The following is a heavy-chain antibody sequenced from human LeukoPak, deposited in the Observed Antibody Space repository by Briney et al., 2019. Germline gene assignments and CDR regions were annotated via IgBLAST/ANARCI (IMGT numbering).Heavy chain of an antibody. CDR2: INGDGTAT. J-gene: IGHJ4*02. CDR3: AKDKWWGASDH. D-gene: IGHD2-8*01. Sequence: GGSLRLACAASGFTFSGHWMHWVRQTPGKGLVWVADINGDGTATNYARSVKGRFTISRDNAKNTLYLQMNTLRAEDTAVYYCAKDKWWGASDHWGQGSLVTVSS. V-gene: IGHV3-74*01. CDR1: GFTFSGHW.